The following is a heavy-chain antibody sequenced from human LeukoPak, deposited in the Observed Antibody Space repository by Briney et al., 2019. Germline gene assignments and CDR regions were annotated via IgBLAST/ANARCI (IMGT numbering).Heavy chain of an antibody. CDR1: GYTFTSYY. CDR2: INPSGGST. J-gene: IGHJ6*02. Sequence: GASVKVSCKASGYTFTSYYMHWVRQAPGQGLEWMGIINPSGGSTSYAQKFQGRVTMTTDTSTSTAYMELRSLRSDDTAVYYCLLLEHYYGMDVWGQGTTVTVSS. D-gene: IGHD1-1*01. CDR3: LLLEHYYGMDV. V-gene: IGHV1-46*01.